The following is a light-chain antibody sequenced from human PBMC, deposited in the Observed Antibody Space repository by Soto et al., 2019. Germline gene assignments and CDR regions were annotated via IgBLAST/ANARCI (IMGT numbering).Light chain of an antibody. CDR3: QQYASYPLT. Sequence: DIQMTQSPSTLSASVGDRVTITCRASQTIEIWLAWYQQKPGKAPKLLIYKASNLESGVPSRFSGSGSGTEFTLTISGLQPDDFAPYYCQQYASYPLTFGGGSKVDLK. V-gene: IGKV1-5*03. CDR1: QTIEIW. CDR2: KAS. J-gene: IGKJ4*01.